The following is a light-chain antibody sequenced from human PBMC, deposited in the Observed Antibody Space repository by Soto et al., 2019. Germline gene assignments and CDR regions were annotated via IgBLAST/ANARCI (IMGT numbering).Light chain of an antibody. V-gene: IGKV3-11*01. CDR1: QSVSSY. Sequence: EIVLTQSPATLSLSPGERVTLSCRASQSVSSYLAWYQQKPGQAPRLLIYDASNRATGIPARFSGSGSGTDFTLTISSLEPEDFAVYYCQQRSNWPWTFGQGTKVDI. CDR2: DAS. J-gene: IGKJ1*01. CDR3: QQRSNWPWT.